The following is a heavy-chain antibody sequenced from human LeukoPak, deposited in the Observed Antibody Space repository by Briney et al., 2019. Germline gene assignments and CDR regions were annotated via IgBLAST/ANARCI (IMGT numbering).Heavy chain of an antibody. J-gene: IGHJ4*02. V-gene: IGHV1-69*05. Sequence: GASVKVSCKASGGSFSSYGFSWVRQAPEQGLEWMGGIMPTFDTANYAQKFQGRVTITMDESTSTSYMELRSLRSEDTAVYYCATFYSSGYYYVYWGQGTLVTVSS. CDR3: ATFYSSGYYYVY. D-gene: IGHD3-22*01. CDR2: IMPTFDTA. CDR1: GGSFSSYG.